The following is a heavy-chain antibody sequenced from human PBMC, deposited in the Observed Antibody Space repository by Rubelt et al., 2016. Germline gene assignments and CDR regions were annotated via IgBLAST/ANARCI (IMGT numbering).Heavy chain of an antibody. D-gene: IGHD7-27*01. CDR1: GFTVSSNY. Sequence: EVQLVESGGGLVQPGGSLRLSCAASGFTVSSNYMSWVRQAPGKGREWVSAIYSGGSTYYADSVKGRFTISRGNSKSALYLHMTGLISAGPAVYYCARNWGFDYWGRRALVTVSS. CDR2: IYSGGST. J-gene: IGHJ4*02. CDR3: ARNWGFDY. V-gene: IGHV3-66*01.